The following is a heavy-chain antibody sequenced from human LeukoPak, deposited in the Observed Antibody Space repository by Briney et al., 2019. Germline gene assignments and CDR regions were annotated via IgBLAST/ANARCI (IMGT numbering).Heavy chain of an antibody. J-gene: IGHJ4*02. Sequence: GGSLRLSCTASGFTFSSYSMNWVRQAPGKGLEWVSSISSSSSYIYYADSVKGRFTIPRDNAKNSLYLQMNSLRAEDTAVYYCARGGAVAPKFNFDYWGQGTLVTVSS. CDR1: GFTFSSYS. D-gene: IGHD6-19*01. V-gene: IGHV3-21*01. CDR2: ISSSSSYI. CDR3: ARGGAVAPKFNFDY.